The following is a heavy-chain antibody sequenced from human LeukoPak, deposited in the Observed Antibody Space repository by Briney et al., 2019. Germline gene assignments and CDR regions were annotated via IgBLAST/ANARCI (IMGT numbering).Heavy chain of an antibody. CDR2: MNTNSGNT. Sequence: GASVKVSCKAAGYTFTSYDINWVRQATGQGLEWMGWMNTNSGNTGYAQKFQGRVTMTRNTSISTAYMELSSLRSEDTGVYYCAGTTNGDYDYWGQGTLVTVSS. V-gene: IGHV1-8*01. J-gene: IGHJ4*02. CDR3: AGTTNGDYDY. CDR1: GYTFTSYD. D-gene: IGHD4-17*01.